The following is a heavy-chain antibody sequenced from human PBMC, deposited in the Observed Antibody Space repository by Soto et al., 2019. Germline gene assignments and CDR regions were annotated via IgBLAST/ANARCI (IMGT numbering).Heavy chain of an antibody. CDR1: GFTFSSYA. CDR2: ISYDGSNK. Sequence: QVQLVESGGGVVQPGRSLRLSCAASGFTFSSYAMHWVRQAPGKGLEWVAVISYDGSNKYYADSVKGRFTISRDNSKNTLYLQMNSLRAEDTAVYYCARDQGAAGTIDCYYYGMDVWGQGTTVTVSS. CDR3: ARDQGAAGTIDCYYYGMDV. V-gene: IGHV3-30-3*01. J-gene: IGHJ6*02. D-gene: IGHD6-13*01.